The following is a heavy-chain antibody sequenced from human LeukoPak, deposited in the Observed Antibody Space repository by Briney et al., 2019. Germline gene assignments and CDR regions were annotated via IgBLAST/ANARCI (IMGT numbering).Heavy chain of an antibody. CDR1: GGSISGYY. J-gene: IGHJ4*02. V-gene: IGHV4-59*08. CDR3: ARHGRGYSANIVDY. Sequence: SETLTLTCSVSGGSISGYYRSWIRQPPGKGLEWIGYIYNSGSSNYNPSLMSRVTISVETSKNQFSLRLSSVTAADTAVYYCARHGRGYSANIVDYWGQGTLVTVSS. D-gene: IGHD5-12*01. CDR2: IYNSGSS.